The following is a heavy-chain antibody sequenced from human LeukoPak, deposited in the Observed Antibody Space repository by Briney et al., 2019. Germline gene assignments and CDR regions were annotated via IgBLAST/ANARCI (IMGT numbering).Heavy chain of an antibody. CDR1: GFTFSISG. CDR3: ATITGTTGSDDY. D-gene: IGHD1-1*01. CDR2: ISFDGWNK. Sequence: GTYLRLYCAAYGFTFSISGMHWVRQAPGKGLEWVAVISFDGWNKFYAGSVKGRFTVPRDNSESRLFLQMSTVRGEDTSVYYCATITGTTGSDDYWGQGTLVTVSS. V-gene: IGHV3-30*04. J-gene: IGHJ4*02.